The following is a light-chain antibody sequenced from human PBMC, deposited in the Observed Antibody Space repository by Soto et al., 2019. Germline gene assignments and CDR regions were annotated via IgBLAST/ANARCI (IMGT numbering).Light chain of an antibody. V-gene: IGKV1-5*01. CDR2: DAY. CDR1: QSISGW. Sequence: DIQMIQSPSTLSASVVEGVTITCRASQSISGWLAWYQQKPGNAPKLLIYDAYSLESGVPSRFSGSGSGTEFSLTISSLQPDDFANYYCQHYNTYPWTFGQGTKVDIK. CDR3: QHYNTYPWT. J-gene: IGKJ1*01.